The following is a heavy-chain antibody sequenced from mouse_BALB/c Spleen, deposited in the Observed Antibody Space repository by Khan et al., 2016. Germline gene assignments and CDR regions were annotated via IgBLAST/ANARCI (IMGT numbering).Heavy chain of an antibody. CDR3: AKGDYDGTYYGMDY. V-gene: IGHV3-2*02. J-gene: IGHJ4*01. D-gene: IGHD2-4*01. CDR2: ITYSGST. Sequence: LQQSGPGLVKPSQSLSLTCTVTGYSITNDYAWNWIRQFPGNKLEWMGYITYSGSTSYNPSLRSRISITRDTSKNQFFLQLSSVTTEDTATYYCAKGDYDGTYYGMDYWGQGTSVTVSS. CDR1: GYSITNDYA.